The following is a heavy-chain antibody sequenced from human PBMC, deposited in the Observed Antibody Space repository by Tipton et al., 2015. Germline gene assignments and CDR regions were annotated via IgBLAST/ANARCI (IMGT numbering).Heavy chain of an antibody. CDR3: ARDVGSGMVVYPYYYGMDV. V-gene: IGHV3-7*01. CDR2: VKQDGTEK. D-gene: IGHD5-18*01. J-gene: IGHJ6*02. Sequence: GSLRLSCAASGFTFSSSWMIWVRQPPGKGLEWVANVKQDGTEKFYVDSVKGRFTISRDNAKNSLYLQMNSLSAEDTAVYYCARDVGSGMVVYPYYYGMDVWGQGTTVTVSS. CDR1: GFTFSSSW.